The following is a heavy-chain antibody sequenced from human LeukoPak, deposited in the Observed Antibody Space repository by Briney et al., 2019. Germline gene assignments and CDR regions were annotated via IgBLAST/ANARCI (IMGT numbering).Heavy chain of an antibody. D-gene: IGHD4-17*01. CDR1: GGSISSYY. CDR2: IYYSGST. V-gene: IGHV4-59*01. J-gene: IGHJ4*02. Sequence: SETLSLICTVSGGSISSYYWSWIRQPPGKGLEWIGYIYYSGSTNYNPSLKSRVTISVDTSKNQVSLNLSSVTAADTAVYYCARQMLTTVSPFNYWGQGALVTVSS. CDR3: ARQMLTTVSPFNY.